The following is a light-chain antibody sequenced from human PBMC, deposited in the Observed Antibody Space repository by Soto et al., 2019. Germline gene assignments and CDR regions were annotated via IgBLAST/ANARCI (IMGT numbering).Light chain of an antibody. Sequence: QSALTQPRSVSGSPGQSVTISCTGTSSDVGGYDYVSWHQQHPGKAPKLMIYDVSKRPSGVPDRFSGSKSGSTASLTISGLQAEDEADYYCCSYAGSYAFVFGVGTKLTVL. CDR3: CSYAGSYAFV. CDR2: DVS. J-gene: IGLJ1*01. CDR1: SSDVGGYDY. V-gene: IGLV2-11*01.